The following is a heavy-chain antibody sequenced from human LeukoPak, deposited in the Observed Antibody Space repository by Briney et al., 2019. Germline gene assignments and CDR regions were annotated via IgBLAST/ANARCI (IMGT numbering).Heavy chain of an antibody. D-gene: IGHD6-19*01. CDR1: GFTFSSYA. J-gene: IGHJ4*02. Sequence: PGGSLRLSCAASGFTFSSYAMHWVRQAPGKGLEWIGEINHSGSTNYNPSLKSRVTISVDTSKNQFSLKLSSVTAADTAVYYCARGLGSSGWYGTPSSGRSDYWGQGTLVTVSS. CDR3: ARGLGSSGWYGTPSSGRSDY. CDR2: INHSGST. V-gene: IGHV4-34*01.